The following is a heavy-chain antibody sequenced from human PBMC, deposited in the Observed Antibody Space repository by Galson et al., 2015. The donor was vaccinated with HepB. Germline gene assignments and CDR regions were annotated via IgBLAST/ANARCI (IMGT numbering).Heavy chain of an antibody. J-gene: IGHJ6*02. D-gene: IGHD6-13*01. CDR3: TRHPMYSSRFMDV. V-gene: IGHV3-73*01. Sequence: SLRLSCAASGFTFSGSAMHWVRQASGKGLEWVGRIRSKANSYATAYAASVKGRFTISRDDSKNTAYLQMNSLKTEDTAVYYCTRHPMYSSRFMDVWGQGTTVTVSS. CDR1: GFTFSGSA. CDR2: IRSKANSYAT.